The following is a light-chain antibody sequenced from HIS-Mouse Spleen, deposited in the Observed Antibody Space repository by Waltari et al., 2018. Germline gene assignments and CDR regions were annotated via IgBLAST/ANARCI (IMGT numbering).Light chain of an antibody. CDR2: KAS. V-gene: IGKV1-5*03. CDR1: QIISSW. J-gene: IGKJ1*01. Sequence: DIQMTQSPSTLSASLGARVTITCRASQIISSWLAWYQQKPGKAPKLLIYKASSLESGVPSRFSGSGSGTEFTLTISSLQPDDFATYYCQQYNSYSRTFGQGTKVEIK. CDR3: QQYNSYSRT.